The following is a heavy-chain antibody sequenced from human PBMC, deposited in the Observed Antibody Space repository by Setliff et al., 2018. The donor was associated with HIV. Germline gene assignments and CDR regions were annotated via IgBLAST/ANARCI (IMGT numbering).Heavy chain of an antibody. D-gene: IGHD2-2*01. Sequence: SVKVSCKPFVNNIDGYGISWVRQATVQELEGMGGIIPMFRSCNFAQNFQGRVTFTADDSTTTFYMEISSLRCEDTALHYCARVPEVPISGLITSWGAFDFWGQGTMVTVSS. CDR1: VNNIDGYG. J-gene: IGHJ3*01. V-gene: IGHV1-69*13. CDR2: IIPMFRSC. CDR3: ARVPEVPISGLITSWGAFDF.